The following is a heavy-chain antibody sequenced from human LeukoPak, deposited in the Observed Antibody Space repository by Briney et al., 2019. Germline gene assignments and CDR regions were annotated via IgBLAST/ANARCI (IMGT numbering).Heavy chain of an antibody. J-gene: IGHJ6*03. CDR1: GFTFDDYA. CDR2: ISWNSGSI. Sequence: GGSLRLSCAASGFTFDDYAMHWVRHAPGKGLEWVSGISWNSGSIGYADSVKGRLTISRDNAKNSLYLQMNSLRAEDTALYYCAKDLGGDYYYYMDVWGKGTTVTVSS. CDR3: AKDLGGDYYYYMDV. D-gene: IGHD3-16*01. V-gene: IGHV3-9*01.